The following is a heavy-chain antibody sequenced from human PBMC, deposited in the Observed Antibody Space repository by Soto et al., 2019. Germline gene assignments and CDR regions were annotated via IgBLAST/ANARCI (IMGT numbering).Heavy chain of an antibody. V-gene: IGHV1-18*01. CDR3: ARIGPYYDFWSGYSDFDY. CDR1: GYTFTSYG. J-gene: IGHJ4*02. CDR2: ISAYNGNT. Sequence: ASVKVSCKASGYTFTSYGISWVRQAPGQGLEWMGWISAYNGNTNYAQKLQGRVTMTTDTSTSTAYMELRSLRSDDTAVYYCARIGPYYDFWSGYSDFDYWSQGTLGTVS. D-gene: IGHD3-3*01.